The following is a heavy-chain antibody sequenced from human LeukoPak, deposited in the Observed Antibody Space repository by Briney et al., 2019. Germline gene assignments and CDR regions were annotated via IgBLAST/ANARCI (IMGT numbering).Heavy chain of an antibody. Sequence: GGSLRLSCAASGFTFSSYSMNWVRQAPGKGLEWVSSISSSSSYIYYADSVKDRFTISRDNAKNSLYLQMNSLRAEDTAVYYCARESSPEDAFDIWGQGTMVTVSS. CDR3: ARESSPEDAFDI. CDR2: ISSSSSYI. CDR1: GFTFSSYS. J-gene: IGHJ3*02. V-gene: IGHV3-21*01.